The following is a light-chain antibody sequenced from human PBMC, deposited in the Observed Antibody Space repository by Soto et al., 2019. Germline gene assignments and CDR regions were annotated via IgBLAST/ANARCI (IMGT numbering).Light chain of an antibody. CDR3: AAWDDSLNGYV. CDR2: SNN. V-gene: IGLV1-44*01. CDR1: SSNIGSNT. J-gene: IGLJ1*01. Sequence: QSVLTQPPGASWTPGQRVTISCSVSSSNIGSNTVNWYQQLPGTAPKLLIHSNNQRPSGVPGRFSGSKSGTSASLAISGLQSEDEADYYCAAWDDSLNGYVFGTGTKV.